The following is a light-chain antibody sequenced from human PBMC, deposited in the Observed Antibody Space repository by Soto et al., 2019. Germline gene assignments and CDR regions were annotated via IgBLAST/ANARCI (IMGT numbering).Light chain of an antibody. Sequence: QSALTQPASMSGSPGQSITITCTGTSSDVGAYDYVSWYQHHPGKVPRLIISEVTKRPSGVSHRFSGSKSGNTASLTISGLQADDEADYYWGSYTRNSAPVLGGVTKL. CDR2: EVT. CDR3: GSYTRNSAPV. V-gene: IGLV2-14*01. J-gene: IGLJ2*01. CDR1: SSDVGAYDY.